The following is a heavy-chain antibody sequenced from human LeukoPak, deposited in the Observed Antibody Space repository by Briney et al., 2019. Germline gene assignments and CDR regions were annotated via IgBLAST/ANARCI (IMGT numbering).Heavy chain of an antibody. Sequence: PGGSLRLSCAASGFTFSSYSMNWVRQAPGKGLEWVSYISSSSSTIYYADSVKGRFTISRDNAKNSLYLQMNSLRAEDTAVYYCVRGYDDNSGYYSDAFDIWGQGTMVTVSS. CDR2: ISSSSSTI. CDR3: VRGYDDNSGYYSDAFDI. CDR1: GFTFSSYS. J-gene: IGHJ3*02. D-gene: IGHD3-22*01. V-gene: IGHV3-48*01.